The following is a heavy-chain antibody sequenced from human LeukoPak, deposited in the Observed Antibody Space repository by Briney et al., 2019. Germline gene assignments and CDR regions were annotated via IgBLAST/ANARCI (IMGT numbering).Heavy chain of an antibody. Sequence: SETLSLTCNVSGGSISNYYWSWIRQPPGKGLEWIGYVYYSGSTDYNPSLKSRVTISVDTSKNQFSLKLSAVTAADTAVYYCARSDSSGYQLGDYWGQGTLVTVSS. CDR3: ARSDSSGYQLGDY. CDR1: GGSISNYY. J-gene: IGHJ4*02. D-gene: IGHD3-22*01. CDR2: VYYSGST. V-gene: IGHV4-59*08.